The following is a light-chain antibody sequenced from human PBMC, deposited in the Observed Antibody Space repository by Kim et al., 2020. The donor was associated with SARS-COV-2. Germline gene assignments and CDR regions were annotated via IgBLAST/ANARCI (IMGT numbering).Light chain of an antibody. V-gene: IGKV1-39*01. CDR3: QQSYSTPYT. Sequence: DIQMTQSPSSLSTSVGDRVTITCRASQTIINHLNWYQQRPGKAPKLLISAASNLQSGVPSRFSGSGSATDFTLTISNLQPEDVVTYYCQQSYSTPYTFGQGTKLEIK. CDR1: QTIINH. CDR2: AAS. J-gene: IGKJ2*01.